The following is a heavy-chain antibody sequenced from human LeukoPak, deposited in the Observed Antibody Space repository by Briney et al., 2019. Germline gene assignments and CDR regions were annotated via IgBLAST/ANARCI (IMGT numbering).Heavy chain of an antibody. J-gene: IGHJ1*01. V-gene: IGHV3-7*01. CDR2: IKQDGNEK. Sequence: GGSLRLSCAASGFTFSNYWMNWVRQAPGKGLEWVANIKQDGNEKYYVDSVKGRFTISRDNAKNSLYLQMNSLRAEDTPVYYCARGGSNWYPLAYWGQGTLVTVAS. D-gene: IGHD6-13*01. CDR3: ARGGSNWYPLAY. CDR1: GFTFSNYW.